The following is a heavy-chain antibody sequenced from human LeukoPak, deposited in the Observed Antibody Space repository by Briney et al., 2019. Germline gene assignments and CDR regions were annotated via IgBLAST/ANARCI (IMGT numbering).Heavy chain of an antibody. D-gene: IGHD6-19*01. CDR2: ISGSGGKT. CDR3: AKGSIAVALFDY. J-gene: IGHJ4*02. CDR1: GFTFSGYA. Sequence: TGGSLRLSCAASGFTFSGYAMSWVRQAPGKGLEWVSAISGSGGKTYYADSVKGRLTISRDNSTNTLYMQIMSLRAEDTVVYYCAKGSIAVALFDYWGQGTLVTVSS. V-gene: IGHV3-23*01.